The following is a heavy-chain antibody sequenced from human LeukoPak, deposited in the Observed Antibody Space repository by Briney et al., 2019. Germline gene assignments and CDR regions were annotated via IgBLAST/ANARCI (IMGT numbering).Heavy chain of an antibody. J-gene: IGHJ4*02. CDR3: ARSVAGYFDY. CDR1: GGSISSSSYY. Sequence: SETLSLTCTVSGGSISSSSYYWGWLRQPPGKGLEWIGSIYYSGSTYYNPSLKSRVTISVDTSKNQFSLKLSSVTAADTAVYYCARSVAGYFDYWGQGTLVTVSS. V-gene: IGHV4-39*01. CDR2: IYYSGST. D-gene: IGHD6-19*01.